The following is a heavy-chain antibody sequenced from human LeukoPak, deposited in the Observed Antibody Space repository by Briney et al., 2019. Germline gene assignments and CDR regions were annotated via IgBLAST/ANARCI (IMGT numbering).Heavy chain of an antibody. D-gene: IGHD3-10*01. Sequence: GGSLRLSCAASGFTFDDYAMHWVRQPPGKGLEWVSGISWSSGNIVYVDSVKGRFTISRDNAKKSLYLQMNSLRAEDTALYYCAKEYDGSYYKGGYFDYWGQGTLVTVSS. CDR3: AKEYDGSYYKGGYFDY. J-gene: IGHJ4*02. V-gene: IGHV3-9*01. CDR1: GFTFDDYA. CDR2: ISWSSGNI.